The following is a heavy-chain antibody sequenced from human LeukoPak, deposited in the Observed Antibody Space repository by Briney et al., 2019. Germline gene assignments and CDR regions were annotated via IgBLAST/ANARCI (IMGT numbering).Heavy chain of an antibody. CDR3: AREAGWDSGYYQYYFDY. CDR2: IYYSGST. D-gene: IGHD3-22*01. Sequence: SETLSLTCTVSGGSISSSSYYWGWIRQPPGKGLEWIGSIYYSGSTYYNPSVKRRFTISVDPSKNQFSLKLSSVTAADTAVYYCAREAGWDSGYYQYYFDYWGQGTLVTVSS. CDR1: GGSISSSSYY. V-gene: IGHV4-39*07. J-gene: IGHJ4*02.